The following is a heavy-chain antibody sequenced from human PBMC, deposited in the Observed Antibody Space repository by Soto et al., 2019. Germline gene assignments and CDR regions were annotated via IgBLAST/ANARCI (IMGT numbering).Heavy chain of an antibody. V-gene: IGHV1-8*01. CDR2: MNPNSGNT. J-gene: IGHJ4*02. CDR3: ARETAALGNHC. Sequence: QVQLVQSGAEVKKPGASVKVSCKASGYTFTSYDVNWVRQASGQGLEWMGWMNPNSGNTGYAQKLQGRVTMTRNTYISTAYLKLSRLRSEDTALYYCARETAALGNHCWGQGTLVNVSS. D-gene: IGHD2-2*01. CDR1: GYTFTSYD.